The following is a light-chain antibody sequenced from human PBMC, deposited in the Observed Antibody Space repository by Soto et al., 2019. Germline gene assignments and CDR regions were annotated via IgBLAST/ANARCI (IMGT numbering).Light chain of an antibody. Sequence: DIPMTQSPSSLSASVGDRVTITCRASQDIGPNLAWYQQKSGRVPKLLIYSASTWQSGVPSRFSGSGSGADFSLTISGLQPEDAATYYCQQYDSGPLTFGGGTKVEI. V-gene: IGKV1-27*01. CDR3: QQYDSGPLT. CDR1: QDIGPN. CDR2: SAS. J-gene: IGKJ4*01.